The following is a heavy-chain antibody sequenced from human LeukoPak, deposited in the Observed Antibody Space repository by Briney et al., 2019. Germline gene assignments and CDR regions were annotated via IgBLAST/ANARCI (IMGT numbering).Heavy chain of an antibody. D-gene: IGHD3-10*01. CDR3: ARVSGSGSDFDY. V-gene: IGHV3-21*01. J-gene: IGHJ4*02. Sequence: GGSLRLSCAASGFTFSSYSMNWVRQAPGKGLEWVSSISSSSSYIYYADSVKGRFTIPRDNAKNSLYLQMNSLRAEDTAVYYCARVSGSGSDFDYWGQGTLVTVSS. CDR2: ISSSSSYI. CDR1: GFTFSSYS.